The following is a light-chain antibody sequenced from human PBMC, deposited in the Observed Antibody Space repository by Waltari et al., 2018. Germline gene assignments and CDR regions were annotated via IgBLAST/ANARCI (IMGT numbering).Light chain of an antibody. J-gene: IGKJ4*01. CDR1: QSVRNNY. V-gene: IGKV3-20*01. Sequence: EIVLTQSPGTLSLSPGESDTLSCRASQSVRNNYLAWYQQIPGQAPSLLIYAASNRTTGIPDRFSGSEAGTDFTLTINRLEPEDFAVYYCQQYGSSNTFGGGTKVEIK. CDR2: AAS. CDR3: QQYGSSNT.